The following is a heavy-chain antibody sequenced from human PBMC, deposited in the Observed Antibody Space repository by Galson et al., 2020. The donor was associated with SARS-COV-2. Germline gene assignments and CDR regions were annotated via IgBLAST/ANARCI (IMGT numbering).Heavy chain of an antibody. D-gene: IGHD5-18*01. CDR3: AREIVTAMVIGDGMDV. CDR2: IYYSGST. Sequence: SETLSLTCTVSGGSVSSGSYYWSWIRQPPGKGLEWIGYIYYSGSTNYNPSLKSRVTISVDTSKNQFSLKLSSVTAADTAVYYCAREIVTAMVIGDGMDVWGQGTTVTVSS. J-gene: IGHJ6*02. CDR1: GGSVSSGSYY. V-gene: IGHV4-61*01.